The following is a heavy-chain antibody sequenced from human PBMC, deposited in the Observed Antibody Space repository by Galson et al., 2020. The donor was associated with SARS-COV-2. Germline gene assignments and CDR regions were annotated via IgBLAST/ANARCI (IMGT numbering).Heavy chain of an antibody. V-gene: IGHV4-61*02. D-gene: IGHD3-22*01. J-gene: IGHJ5*02. CDR3: ARESTMIPNWFDP. CDR2: IYSSGST. Sequence: SETLSLTCAVSGGSISGISYYWSWIRQPAGKGLEWIGRIYSSGSTNYNPSLKSRVTISVDTSKNQFSLKLTSVTAADTAVYYCARESTMIPNWFDPWGQGTLVTVSS. CDR1: GGSISGISYY.